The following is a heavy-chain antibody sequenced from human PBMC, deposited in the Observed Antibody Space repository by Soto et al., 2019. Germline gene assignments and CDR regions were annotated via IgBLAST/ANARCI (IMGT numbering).Heavy chain of an antibody. D-gene: IGHD3-3*01. CDR1: GDSISVGYY. V-gene: IGHV4-31*03. J-gene: IGHJ6*02. CDR2: VSPSGTT. Sequence: QVQLQESGPGLVKPSQTLSLTCTVSGDSISVGYYWSWIRQHPGKGLEWIGYVSPSGTTYYNPSLKIRVSISTYTSKNQSSLEVSPVTAADTAVYYCARDGGSYGMDVWGQGTTVTVSS. CDR3: ARDGGSYGMDV.